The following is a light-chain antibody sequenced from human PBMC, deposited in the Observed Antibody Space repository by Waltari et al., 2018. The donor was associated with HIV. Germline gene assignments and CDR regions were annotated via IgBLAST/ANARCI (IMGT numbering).Light chain of an antibody. V-gene: IGLV3-19*01. J-gene: IGLJ2*01. CDR3: SSRDKSGHLVI. CDR2: GKN. CDR1: SLREYS. Sequence: SSELTQDPSVSVALGQTVKLTCQGESLREYSASWYPKKPGQAPILVFYGKNNRPAGIPDRLSGSSSRNTASLTITGAQAEDEADYYCSSRDKSGHLVIFGGGTRLIIL.